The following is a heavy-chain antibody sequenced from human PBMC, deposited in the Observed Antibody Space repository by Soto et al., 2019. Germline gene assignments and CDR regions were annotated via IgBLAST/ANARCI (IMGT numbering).Heavy chain of an antibody. CDR1: WASVSINSAA. Sequence: ILSLTCAISWASVSINSAAWNWIRQSPSRGLEWLGRTYYRSKWYNDYAVSVKSRITINPDTSKNQFSLKLSSVTAADTAVYYCARVSTGGLDYWGQGTLVTVSS. V-gene: IGHV6-1*01. J-gene: IGHJ4*02. CDR2: TYYRSKWYN. D-gene: IGHD3-9*01. CDR3: ARVSTGGLDY.